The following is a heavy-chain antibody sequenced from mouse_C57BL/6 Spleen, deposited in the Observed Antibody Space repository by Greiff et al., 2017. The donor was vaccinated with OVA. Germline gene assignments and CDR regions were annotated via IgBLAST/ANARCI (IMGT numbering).Heavy chain of an antibody. CDR1: GFTFSSYA. Sequence: VQLQQSGGGLVKPGGSLKLSCAASGFTFSSYAMSWVRQTPEKRLEWVATISDGGSYTYYPDNVKGRFTISRDNAKNNLYLQMSHLKSEDTAMYYCAREGDGYDYWGQGTTLTVSS. CDR2: ISDGGSYT. CDR3: AREGDGYDY. V-gene: IGHV5-4*01. D-gene: IGHD2-3*01. J-gene: IGHJ2*01.